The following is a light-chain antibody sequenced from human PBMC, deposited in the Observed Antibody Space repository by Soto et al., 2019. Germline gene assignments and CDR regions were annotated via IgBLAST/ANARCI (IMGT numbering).Light chain of an antibody. CDR2: DVS. Sequence: QSVLTQPASVSGSPGQSITVSCTGTSSDVGGYNYVSWYQQHPGKSPKLMIYDVSNRPSGVSNRFSGSKSGNTASLTISGLQAEDEADYYCSSYTISSTLYVFGTGTKFTVL. J-gene: IGLJ1*01. CDR1: SSDVGGYNY. CDR3: SSYTISSTLYV. V-gene: IGLV2-14*01.